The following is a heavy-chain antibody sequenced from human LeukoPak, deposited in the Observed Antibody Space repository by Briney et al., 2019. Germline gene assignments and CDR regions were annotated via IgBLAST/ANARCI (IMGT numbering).Heavy chain of an antibody. CDR1: GFTFSSYA. CDR3: AKDYYDSSGYFDY. D-gene: IGHD3-22*01. CDR2: ISGSDGST. Sequence: GGSLRLSCAASGFTFSSYAMSWVRQAPGKGLEWVSAISGSDGSTYYADSVKGRFTISRDNSKNTLYLQMNSLRAEDTAVYYCAKDYYDSSGYFDYWGQGTLVTVSS. V-gene: IGHV3-23*01. J-gene: IGHJ4*02.